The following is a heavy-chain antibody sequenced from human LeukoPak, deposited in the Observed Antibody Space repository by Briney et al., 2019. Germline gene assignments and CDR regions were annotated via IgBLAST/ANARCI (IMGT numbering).Heavy chain of an antibody. CDR3: ARASDFWSGLYYFDY. CDR2: IYHSGST. V-gene: IGHV4-38-2*02. CDR1: GYSISSGYY. D-gene: IGHD3-3*01. J-gene: IGHJ4*02. Sequence: SETLSLTCTVSGYSISSGYYWGWIRQPPGKGLEWIGSIYHSGSTYYNPSLKSRVTISVDTSKNQFSLKLSSVTAADTAVYYCARASDFWSGLYYFDYWGQGTLVTASS.